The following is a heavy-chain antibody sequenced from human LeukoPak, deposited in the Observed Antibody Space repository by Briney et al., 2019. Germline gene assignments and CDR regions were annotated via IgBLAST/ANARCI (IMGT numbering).Heavy chain of an antibody. CDR1: GGSFSGYY. J-gene: IGHJ5*02. V-gene: IGHV4-34*01. CDR2: INHSGST. CDR3: ARIPGIAAAGTGWFDP. Sequence: SETLSLTCAVYGGSFSGYYWSWIRQPPGKGLEWIGEINHSGSTSYHPSLKSRVTISVDTSKNQFSLKLSSVTAADTAVYYCARIPGIAAAGTGWFDPWGQGTLVTVSS. D-gene: IGHD6-13*01.